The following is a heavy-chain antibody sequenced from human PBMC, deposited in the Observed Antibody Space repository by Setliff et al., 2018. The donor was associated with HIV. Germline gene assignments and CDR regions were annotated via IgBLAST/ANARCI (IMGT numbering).Heavy chain of an antibody. V-gene: IGHV4-39*01. CDR3: ARSQPDTIFGVVIFDY. Sequence: PSETLSLTCTVSGGSISSSGPGYYWGGVRQAPGGGLEWIGSVYYRGSPYYHPSIKSRVTISFDTSKNQLSLRLTSMTAADPAVYYCARSQPDTIFGVVIFDYWGQGKMVTVSS. CDR2: VYYRGSP. J-gene: IGHJ4*02. CDR1: GGSISSSGPGYY. D-gene: IGHD3-3*01.